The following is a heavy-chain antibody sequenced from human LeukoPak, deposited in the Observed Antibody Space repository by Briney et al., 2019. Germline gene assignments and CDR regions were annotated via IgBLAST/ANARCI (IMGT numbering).Heavy chain of an antibody. CDR2: ISSSSSYI. J-gene: IGHJ4*02. D-gene: IGHD6-13*01. V-gene: IGHV3-21*01. CDR1: GFTFSTYS. Sequence: GGSLRLSCAASGFTFSTYSMSWVRQAPGKGLEWVSSISSSSSYIYYADSVKGRFTISRDNAKNSLYLQMNSLRAEDTAVYYCARDPGYSSSWYYFDYWGQGTLVTVSS. CDR3: ARDPGYSSSWYYFDY.